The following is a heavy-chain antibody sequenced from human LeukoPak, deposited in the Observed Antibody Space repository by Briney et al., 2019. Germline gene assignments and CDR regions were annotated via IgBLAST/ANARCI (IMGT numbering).Heavy chain of an antibody. CDR1: GFTFKNAG. D-gene: IGHD2-21*01. Sequence: GGSLRLSCAASGFTFKNAGMSWVRQAPGKGLEWVGHIQSRNDAETTDYAAPVKARFTISRDDSKNTLYLQMNSLKTGHTAVYYCIPMWAFDIWGQGTMVTVS. CDR2: IQSRNDAETT. V-gene: IGHV3-15*01. CDR3: IPMWAFDI. J-gene: IGHJ3*02.